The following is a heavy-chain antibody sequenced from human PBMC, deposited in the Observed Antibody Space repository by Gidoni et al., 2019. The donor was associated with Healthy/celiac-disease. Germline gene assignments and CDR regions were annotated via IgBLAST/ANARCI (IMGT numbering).Heavy chain of an antibody. J-gene: IGHJ6*02. Sequence: QVQLQESGPGLVTPSQTLSLPCTVSGRSISSGSNYWSWIRQPAGKGLELIGRIYTSGSTNYNLSLKSRVTISVDTSKNQFSLKLSSVTAADTAVYDCARDYDNIYGMDVWGQGTTVTVSS. D-gene: IGHD3-22*01. CDR1: GRSISSGSNY. V-gene: IGHV4-61*02. CDR3: ARDYDNIYGMDV. CDR2: IYTSGST.